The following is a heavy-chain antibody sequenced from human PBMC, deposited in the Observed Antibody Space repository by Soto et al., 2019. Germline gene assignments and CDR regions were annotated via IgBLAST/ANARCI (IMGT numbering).Heavy chain of an antibody. CDR1: GFTFNNYW. CDR2: INHDESEK. CDR3: VRARVDY. J-gene: IGHJ4*02. V-gene: IGHV3-7*04. Sequence: EVQLVESGGGLVQPGGSLRRSCAASGFTFNNYWMTWVRQAPGKGLEWVANINHDESEKYYVDSMKGRFTISRDNAKNSLYLQMNRLRADDTAVYYCVRARVDYWGQGILVTVYS.